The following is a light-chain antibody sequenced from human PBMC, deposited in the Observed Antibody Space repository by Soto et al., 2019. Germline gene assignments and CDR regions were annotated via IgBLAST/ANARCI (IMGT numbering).Light chain of an antibody. CDR3: QQYYTSPRWT. V-gene: IGKV4-1*01. J-gene: IGKJ1*01. CDR2: WAS. Sequence: DIVMFQSPDSLALSLGERATINCTSSQSVLYNSNNKNYLAWYQQKPGQPPKLLIYWASTRESGVPDRFSGSGSGTDFTLTIISLQAEDVALYYCQQYYTSPRWTFGQGTKVEIK. CDR1: QSVLYNSNNKNY.